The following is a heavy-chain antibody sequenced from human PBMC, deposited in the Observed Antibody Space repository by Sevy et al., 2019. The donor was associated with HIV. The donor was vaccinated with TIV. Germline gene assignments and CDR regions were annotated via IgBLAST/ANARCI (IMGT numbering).Heavy chain of an antibody. CDR3: ARGDSSSRRYYYYGMDV. V-gene: IGHV3-33*01. Sequence: GGSLRLSCAASGFTFSSYGMHWVRQAPGKGLEWVAVIWYDGSNKYYADSVKGRFTISRDNSKNTLYLQMNSLRAEDTAVYYCARGDSSSRRYYYYGMDVWGRGTTVTVSS. J-gene: IGHJ6*02. CDR1: GFTFSSYG. CDR2: IWYDGSNK. D-gene: IGHD6-6*01.